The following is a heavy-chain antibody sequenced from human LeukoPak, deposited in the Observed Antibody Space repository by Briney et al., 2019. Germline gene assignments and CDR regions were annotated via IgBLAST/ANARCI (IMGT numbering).Heavy chain of an antibody. CDR3: ARAPHYSNYGPYYYGMDV. V-gene: IGHV3-11*06. CDR2: ISSSSSHT. D-gene: IGHD4-11*01. J-gene: IGHJ6*02. Sequence: GGSLRLSCAASGFTFSDYYMSWIRQAPGKGLEWVSYISSSSSHTNYADSVKGRFTISRDNAKNSLYLQMNSLRAEDTAVYYCARAPHYSNYGPYYYGMDVWGQGTTVTVSS. CDR1: GFTFSDYY.